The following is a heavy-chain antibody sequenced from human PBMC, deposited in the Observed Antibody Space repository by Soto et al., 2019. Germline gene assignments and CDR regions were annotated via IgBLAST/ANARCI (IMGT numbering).Heavy chain of an antibody. Sequence: ASVKVSCKASGYTFTSYGISWVRQAPGQGLEWMGWISAYNGNTNYAQKLQGRVTMTTDTSTSTAYMELRSLRSDDTAVYYCAKKMYSSSRGDAFDIWGQGTMVTVSS. CDR1: GYTFTSYG. CDR2: ISAYNGNT. CDR3: AKKMYSSSRGDAFDI. D-gene: IGHD6-6*01. V-gene: IGHV1-18*01. J-gene: IGHJ3*02.